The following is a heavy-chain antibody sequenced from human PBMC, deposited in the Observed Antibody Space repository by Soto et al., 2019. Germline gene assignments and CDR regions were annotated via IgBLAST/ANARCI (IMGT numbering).Heavy chain of an antibody. CDR3: ARGRKQLVNHDAFDI. V-gene: IGHV4-59*01. CDR1: GGSISSYY. D-gene: IGHD6-13*01. J-gene: IGHJ3*02. CDR2: IYYSGST. Sequence: QVQLQESGPGLVKPSETLSLTCTVSGGSISSYYWSWIRQPPGKGLEWIGYIYYSGSTNYNPSLRSRVTISVDTSKNQFSLKLRSVTAADTAVYYCARGRKQLVNHDAFDIWGQGTMVTVSS.